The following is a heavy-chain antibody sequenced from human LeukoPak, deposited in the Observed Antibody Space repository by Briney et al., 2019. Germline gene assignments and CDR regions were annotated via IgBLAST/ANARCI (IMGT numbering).Heavy chain of an antibody. CDR3: ARDRAAPTLNVHDY. J-gene: IGHJ4*02. V-gene: IGHV1-18*01. CDR2: ISAYNGNT. Sequence: ASVKVSCKASGYTFTSYGISWVRQAPGQGLEWMGWISAYNGNTNYAQKLQGRVTMTTDTSTSTAYMELRSLRSDDTAVYYCARDRAAPTLNVHDYWGQGTLVTVPS. CDR1: GYTFTSYG. D-gene: IGHD1-1*01.